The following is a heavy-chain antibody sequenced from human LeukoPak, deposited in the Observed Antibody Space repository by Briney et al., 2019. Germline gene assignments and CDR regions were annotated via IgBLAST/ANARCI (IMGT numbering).Heavy chain of an antibody. CDR1: GGSISSYY. CDR3: ARHPELYFFDY. CDR2: ISYSGST. V-gene: IGHV4-59*01. D-gene: IGHD3-10*01. Sequence: PSETLSLTCTVSGGSISSYYWSWIRRPPGRGLEWIGYISYSGSTNYNPSLKSRVTISLDTSKNHFSLKLSSVTAADTAVYYCARHPELYFFDYWGQGTLVTVSS. J-gene: IGHJ4*02.